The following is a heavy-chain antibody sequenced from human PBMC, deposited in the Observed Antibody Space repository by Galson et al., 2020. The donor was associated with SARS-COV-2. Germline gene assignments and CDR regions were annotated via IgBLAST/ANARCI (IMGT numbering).Heavy chain of an antibody. Sequence: ALHGESLKISCAVSGFTFSNHWMHWVRQAPGKGLVWVSRIYSKGSSTSYADSVKGRFTISGDNAKNTLYLQMNSLRAEDTAVYYCARGDMGNDYFDYWGQGTLVTVSS. CDR3: ARGDMGNDYFDY. D-gene: IGHD7-27*01. V-gene: IGHV3-74*01. J-gene: IGHJ4*02. CDR1: GFTFSNHW. CDR2: IYSKGSST.